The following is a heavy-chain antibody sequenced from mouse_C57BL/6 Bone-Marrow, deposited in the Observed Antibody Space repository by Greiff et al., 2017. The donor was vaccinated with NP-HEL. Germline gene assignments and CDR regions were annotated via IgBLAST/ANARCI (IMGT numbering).Heavy chain of an antibody. CDR3: ARGGPPADY. J-gene: IGHJ2*01. D-gene: IGHD3-3*01. Sequence: VQLQQPGAELVRPGTSVKLSCKASGYTFTSYWMHWVKQRPGQGLEWIGVIDPSDSYTNYNQKFKGKATLTVDTSSSTAYMQLSSLTSEDSAVYYCARGGPPADYWGQGTTLTVSS. V-gene: IGHV1-59*01. CDR2: IDPSDSYT. CDR1: GYTFTSYW.